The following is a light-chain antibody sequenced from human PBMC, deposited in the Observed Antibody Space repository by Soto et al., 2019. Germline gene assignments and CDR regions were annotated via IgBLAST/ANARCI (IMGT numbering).Light chain of an antibody. CDR2: ASS. CDR1: QATSDE. Sequence: QRTEPGSSVSPSVGDRFTISRRASQATSDELSLFQQRLGNAPTILMSASSRLPSGFPSRLSGRGSGTDFTRTISSLQPEDCATYSCQQSYNTTHTFGQGTKVDIK. J-gene: IGKJ1*01. V-gene: IGKV1-39*01. CDR3: QQSYNTTHT.